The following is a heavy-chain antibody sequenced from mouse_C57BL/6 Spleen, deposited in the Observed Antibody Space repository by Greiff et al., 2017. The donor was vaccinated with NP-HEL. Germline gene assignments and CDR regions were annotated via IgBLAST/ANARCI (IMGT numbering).Heavy chain of an antibody. Sequence: QVQLQQPGAELVMPGASVKLSCKASGYTFTSYWMHWVKQRPGQGLEWIGEIDPSDSYTNYNQKLKGKSTLTVDKSSSTAYMQLSSLTSEDSAVYYCAITTVVATRYFDVWGTGTTVTVSS. CDR1: GYTFTSYW. V-gene: IGHV1-69*01. J-gene: IGHJ1*03. CDR3: AITTVVATRYFDV. CDR2: IDPSDSYT. D-gene: IGHD1-1*01.